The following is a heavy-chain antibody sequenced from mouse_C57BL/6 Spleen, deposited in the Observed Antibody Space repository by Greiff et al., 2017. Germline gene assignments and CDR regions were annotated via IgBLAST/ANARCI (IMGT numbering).Heavy chain of an antibody. J-gene: IGHJ3*01. CDR2: FYPGSGSI. Sequence: VQLQQSGAELVKPGASVKLSCKASGYTFTEYTIHWVKQRSGQGLEWIGWFYPGSGSIKYNEKFKDKATLTAEKSSSTVYMGRSRLTSEDSAVYFCARHEELTGTTGGFAYWGQGTLVTVSA. V-gene: IGHV1-62-2*01. CDR1: GYTFTEYT. CDR3: ARHEELTGTTGGFAY. D-gene: IGHD4-1*01.